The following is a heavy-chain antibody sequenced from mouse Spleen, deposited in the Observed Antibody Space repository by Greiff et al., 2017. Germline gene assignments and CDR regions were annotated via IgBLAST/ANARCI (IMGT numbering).Heavy chain of an antibody. D-gene: IGHD4-1*01. CDR3: ARFIANWDYFDY. J-gene: IGHJ2*01. CDR1: GYTFTDYY. CDR2: INPNNGGT. Sequence: VQLQQSGPELVKPGASVKISCKASGYTFTDYYMNWVKQSHGKSLEWIGDINPNNGGTSYNQKFKGKATLTVDKSSSTAYMELRSLTSEDSAVYYCARFIANWDYFDYWGQGTTLTVSS. V-gene: IGHV1-26*01.